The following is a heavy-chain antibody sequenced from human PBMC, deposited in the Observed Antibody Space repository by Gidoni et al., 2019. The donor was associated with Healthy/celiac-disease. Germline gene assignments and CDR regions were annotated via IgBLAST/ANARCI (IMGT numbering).Heavy chain of an antibody. J-gene: IGHJ4*02. CDR3: AKKLSGSMTGVVR. V-gene: IGHV3-23*01. CDR2: ISGSGGST. D-gene: IGHD3-22*01. Sequence: EVQLLESGGGLVQPGGSMRLSCAASGFTFSSYAMSWVRQAPGKGREWVSAISGSGGSTYYADSVKGRFTISRDNSKNTLYLQMNSLRAEDTAVYYCAKKLSGSMTGVVRWGQGTLVTVSS. CDR1: GFTFSSYA.